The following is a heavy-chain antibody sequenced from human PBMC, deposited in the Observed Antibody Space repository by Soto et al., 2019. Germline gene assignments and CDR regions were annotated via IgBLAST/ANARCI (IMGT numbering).Heavy chain of an antibody. CDR1: GFTFSDHY. J-gene: IGHJ3*02. CDR3: ARVKECSSTSCYARDAFDI. CDR2: ISSGGSAI. V-gene: IGHV3-11*01. Sequence: QVQLVESGGGLVKPGGSLRLSCAASGFTFSDHYMSWIRQAPRKGLEWVSYISSGGSAIYYADSVKGRFTISRDNAKNSLCLQMNSLRAEYTAVYYCARVKECSSTSCYARDAFDIWGQGTMVTVSS. D-gene: IGHD2-2*01.